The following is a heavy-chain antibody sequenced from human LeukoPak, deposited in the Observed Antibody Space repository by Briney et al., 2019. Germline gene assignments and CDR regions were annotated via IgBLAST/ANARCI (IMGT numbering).Heavy chain of an antibody. CDR3: ARYSSSWYEYYFDY. D-gene: IGHD6-13*01. CDR1: GGSISSGDYY. J-gene: IGHJ4*02. V-gene: IGHV4-30-4*01. CDR2: IYYSGST. Sequence: SETLSLTCTVSGGSISSGDYYWSWIRQPPGKGLEWIGYIYYSGSTYYNPSLKSRVTISVDTSKNQFSLKLSSVTAADTAVYYCARYSSSWYEYYFDYWGQGTLVTVSS.